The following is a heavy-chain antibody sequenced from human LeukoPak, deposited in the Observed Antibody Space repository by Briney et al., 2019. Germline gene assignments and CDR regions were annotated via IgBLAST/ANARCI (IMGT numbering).Heavy chain of an antibody. CDR2: ISTSSTTI. CDR3: AKSPFYDSSGFPPL. J-gene: IGHJ4*02. D-gene: IGHD3-22*01. CDR1: GFTFSTYS. V-gene: IGHV3-48*04. Sequence: GGSLRLSCAASGFTFSTYSMNWVRQAPGKGLEWVSYISTSSTTIYYADSVRGRFTISRDNAKNSLYLQMNSLRAEDTAVYYCAKSPFYDSSGFPPLWGQGTLVTVSS.